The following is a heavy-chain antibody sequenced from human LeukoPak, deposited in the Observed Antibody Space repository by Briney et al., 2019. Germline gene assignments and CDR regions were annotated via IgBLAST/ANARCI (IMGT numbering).Heavy chain of an antibody. D-gene: IGHD2-15*01. Sequence: ASVKVSCKASGYTFTSYAMHWVRQAPGQRLEWMGWINAGNGNTKYSQKFQGRVTITRDTSASTAYMELSSLRVEDTAVYYCARDWSVAANRFDLWGQGTLVTVSS. J-gene: IGHJ4*02. CDR3: ARDWSVAANRFDL. CDR2: INAGNGNT. CDR1: GYTFTSYA. V-gene: IGHV1-3*01.